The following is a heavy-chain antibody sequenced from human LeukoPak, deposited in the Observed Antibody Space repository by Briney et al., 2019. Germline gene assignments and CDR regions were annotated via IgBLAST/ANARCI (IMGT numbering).Heavy chain of an antibody. J-gene: IGHJ4*02. V-gene: IGHV4-61*02. CDR1: GGSISSGSYY. CDR2: IYTSGST. Sequence: SETLSLTCTVSGGSISSGSYYWSWSPQPAGKGLEWIGRIYTSGSTNYNPSLKSRVTISVDTSKNQSSLKLSSVTAADTAVYYCARDRAYYYDSTQYPIWGQGTLVTVSS. CDR3: ARDRAYYYDSTQYPI. D-gene: IGHD3-22*01.